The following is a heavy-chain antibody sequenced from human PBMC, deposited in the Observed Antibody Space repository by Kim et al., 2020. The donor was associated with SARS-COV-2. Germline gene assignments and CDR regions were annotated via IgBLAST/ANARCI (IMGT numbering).Heavy chain of an antibody. D-gene: IGHD2-15*01. CDR3: ARRDCSDGSCYYVY. CDR1: GYLFTTYF. V-gene: IGHV5-10-1*01. Sequence: GESLKISCKGSGYLFTTYFISWVRQMPGKGLEWMGRIDPSDSYSMYSPSFRGHVTMSADKSITTAYLEWSSLEASDTAMYYCARRDCSDGSCYYVYWGQGTLVTVSS. J-gene: IGHJ4*02. CDR2: IDPSDSYS.